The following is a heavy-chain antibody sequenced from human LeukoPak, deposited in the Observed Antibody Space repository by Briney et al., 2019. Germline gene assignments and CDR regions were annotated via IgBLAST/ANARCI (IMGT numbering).Heavy chain of an antibody. V-gene: IGHV5-51*01. CDR3: ARLYYGSGNVFSFDP. Sequence: GESLKIYCKGSGYSFTSYWIGWVRQMPGKGLEWMGIIYPGDSDTRYSPSFQGQVTISADKSISTAYLQWSSLKASDTAMYYCARLYYGSGNVFSFDPWGQGTLVTVSS. D-gene: IGHD3-10*01. J-gene: IGHJ5*02. CDR1: GYSFTSYW. CDR2: IYPGDSDT.